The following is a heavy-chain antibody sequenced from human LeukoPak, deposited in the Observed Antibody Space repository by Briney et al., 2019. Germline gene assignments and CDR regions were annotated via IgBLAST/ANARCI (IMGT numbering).Heavy chain of an antibody. CDR2: INTNTGNP. Sequence: GASVKVSCKASGYTFTSYGINWVRRAPGQGLEWMGWINTNTGNPTYAQGFTGRFVFSLETSVSTAYLQISSLKAEDTAVYYCARGRGSSARLGYSYYYIDVWGKGTTVTVSS. J-gene: IGHJ6*03. CDR3: ARGRGSSARLGYSYYYIDV. V-gene: IGHV7-4-1*02. CDR1: GYTFTSYG. D-gene: IGHD1-26*01.